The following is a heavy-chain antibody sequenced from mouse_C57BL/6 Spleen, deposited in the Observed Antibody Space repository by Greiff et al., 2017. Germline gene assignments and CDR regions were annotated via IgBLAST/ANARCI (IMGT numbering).Heavy chain of an antibody. D-gene: IGHD1-1*01. J-gene: IGHJ2*01. Sequence: QVQLQQPGAELVKPGASVKMSCKASGYTFTSYWITWVKQRPGQGLEWIGDIYPGSGSTNYNEKFKSKATLTVDTSSSTAYMQLSSLTSEDSAVYYCARVPPSYYGSPPYFGYWGQGTTLTVSS. V-gene: IGHV1-55*01. CDR3: ARVPPSYYGSPPYFGY. CDR1: GYTFTSYW. CDR2: IYPGSGST.